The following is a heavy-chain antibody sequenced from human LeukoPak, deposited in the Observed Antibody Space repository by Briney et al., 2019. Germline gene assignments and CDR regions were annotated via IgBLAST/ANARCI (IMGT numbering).Heavy chain of an antibody. D-gene: IGHD1-20*01. V-gene: IGHV3-74*01. CDR3: ARTRYNWNRPFDY. Sequence: GGPLRLSCAASGFTFSSYWMHWVRQAPGKGLVWVSRINSDGSSTSYADSVKGRFTISRDNAKNTLYLQMNSLRAEDTAVYYCARTRYNWNRPFDYWGQGTLVTVSS. J-gene: IGHJ4*02. CDR1: GFTFSSYW. CDR2: INSDGSST.